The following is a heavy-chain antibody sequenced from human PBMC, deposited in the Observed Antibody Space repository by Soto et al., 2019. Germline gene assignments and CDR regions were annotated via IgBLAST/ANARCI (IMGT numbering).Heavy chain of an antibody. CDR1: GYTFTSYG. CDR3: ARVPNRIVVVPAAAYDAFDI. D-gene: IGHD2-2*01. J-gene: IGHJ3*02. Sequence: ASVKVSCKASGYTFTSYGISWVRQAPGQGLEWMGWISAYNGNTNYAQKLQGRVTMTTDTSTSTAYMELRSLRSDDTAVYYCARVPNRIVVVPAAAYDAFDIWCQGTMVTVSS. CDR2: ISAYNGNT. V-gene: IGHV1-18*04.